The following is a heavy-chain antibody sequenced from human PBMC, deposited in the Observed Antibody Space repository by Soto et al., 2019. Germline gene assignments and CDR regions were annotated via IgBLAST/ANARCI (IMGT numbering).Heavy chain of an antibody. Sequence: SVKVSCKASGFTFTSSAVQWVRQARGQRLEWIGWIVVGSGNTNYAQKLQERVTITTEMSTSTSYMELNSLRAEDTAVYYCAKDRAVMLAVAGIDWFDPWGQGTLVTVSS. J-gene: IGHJ5*02. V-gene: IGHV1-58*01. CDR1: GFTFTSSA. D-gene: IGHD6-19*01. CDR2: IVVGSGNT. CDR3: AKDRAVMLAVAGIDWFDP.